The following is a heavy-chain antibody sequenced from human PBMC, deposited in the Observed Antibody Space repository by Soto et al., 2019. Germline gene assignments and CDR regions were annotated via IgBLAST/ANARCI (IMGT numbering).Heavy chain of an antibody. Sequence: DVQLVESGGGLIQPGESLRLSFVAFGFTISGKKYVAWGRQAPGKGLEWVSALYDVDGSFYADSVKGRFTTYSDSSNTTVYLQMNDLRPDDTAVYYCATWHEREHAYDVWGQGTTVTVSS. CDR2: LYDVDGS. V-gene: IGHV3-53*01. D-gene: IGHD1-1*01. J-gene: IGHJ3*01. CDR1: GFTISGKKY. CDR3: ATWHEREHAYDV.